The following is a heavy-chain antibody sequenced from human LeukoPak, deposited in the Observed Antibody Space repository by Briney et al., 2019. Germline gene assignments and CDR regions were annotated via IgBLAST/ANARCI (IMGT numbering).Heavy chain of an antibody. J-gene: IGHJ4*02. CDR3: ARAPDGYINGDFDY. D-gene: IGHD5-24*01. Sequence: SVKVSCKASGYTFTGYYMHWVRQAPGQGLEWMGGIIPIFGTANYAQKFQGRVTITADESTSTAYMELSSLRSEDTAVYYCARAPDGYINGDFDYWGQGTLVTVSS. V-gene: IGHV1-69*13. CDR1: GYTFTGYY. CDR2: IIPIFGTA.